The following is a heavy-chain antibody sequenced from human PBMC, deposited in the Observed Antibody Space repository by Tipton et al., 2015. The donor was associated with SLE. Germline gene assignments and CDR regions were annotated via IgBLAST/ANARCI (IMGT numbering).Heavy chain of an antibody. J-gene: IGHJ5*02. CDR2: IHYSGNT. D-gene: IGHD5-18*01. CDR3: ARLHGYSYGLNWFDP. Sequence: TLSLTCIVSGGSISGHYWNWVRQPPGKGLEWIGNIHYSGNTKYNPPLKSRVTISVDTSKNQFSLNLRSVTAADTAVYYCARLHGYSYGLNWFDPWGQGTLISVSS. CDR1: GGSISGHY. V-gene: IGHV4-59*11.